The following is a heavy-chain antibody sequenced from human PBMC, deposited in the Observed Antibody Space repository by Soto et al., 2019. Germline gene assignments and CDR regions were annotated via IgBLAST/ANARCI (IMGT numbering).Heavy chain of an antibody. Sequence: SETLSLTCAVSGYSISSGYYWGWIRQPPGKGLEWIGSIYHSGSTYYNPSLKSRVTISVDTSKNQFSLKRSSVTAADTAVYYGGGKGGYCSSTSCYTEGGAYYYYYGMDVWGQGTTVT. J-gene: IGHJ6*02. CDR1: GYSISSGYY. CDR2: IYHSGST. D-gene: IGHD2-2*02. CDR3: GGKGGYCSSTSCYTEGGAYYYYYGMDV. V-gene: IGHV4-38-2*01.